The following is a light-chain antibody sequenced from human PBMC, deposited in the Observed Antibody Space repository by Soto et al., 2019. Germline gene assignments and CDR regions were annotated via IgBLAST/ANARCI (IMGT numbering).Light chain of an antibody. J-gene: IGKJ5*01. CDR2: GAS. V-gene: IGKV3-15*01. Sequence: EIVMTQSPATLSVSPGERATLSCRASQTVSSNLAWYQQKLGQAPRLLIYGASTRATGIPARFSGSGSGTEFTLTISSLQSEDFAVYYCQQYKSWPPPITFGQGTRLEIK. CDR3: QQYKSWPPPIT. CDR1: QTVSSN.